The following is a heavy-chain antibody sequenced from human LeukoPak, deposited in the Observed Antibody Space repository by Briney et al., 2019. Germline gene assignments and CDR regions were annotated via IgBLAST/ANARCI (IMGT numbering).Heavy chain of an antibody. CDR2: ISSSGSTI. Sequence: PGGSLRLSCAASGFTFSSYEMNWVRQAPGKGLEGVSYISSSGSTIYYADSVKGRFTISRDNAKNSLYLQMNSLRAEDTAVYYCARDSVSYGAGFTFDYWGQGTLVTVSS. CDR3: ARDSVSYGAGFTFDY. CDR1: GFTFSSYE. J-gene: IGHJ4*02. V-gene: IGHV3-48*03. D-gene: IGHD5-18*01.